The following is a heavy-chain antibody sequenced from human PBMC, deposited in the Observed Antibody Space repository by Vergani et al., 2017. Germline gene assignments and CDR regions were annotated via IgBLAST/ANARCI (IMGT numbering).Heavy chain of an antibody. V-gene: IGHV4-39*01. CDR1: GGSITSSRYY. CDR2: IYQRVGA. CDR3: ARTESFILRYFHWAL. J-gene: IGHJ4*02. Sequence: QLHLQESGPGLLKPSETLALTCTVSGGSITSSRYYWGWIRQPPGKGLEWIGNIYQRVGAYYNPSLKGRVTISVDTSKNQFSLEVTSVTAADTAIYFCARTESFILRYFHWALWGQGTLVTVSS. D-gene: IGHD3-9*01.